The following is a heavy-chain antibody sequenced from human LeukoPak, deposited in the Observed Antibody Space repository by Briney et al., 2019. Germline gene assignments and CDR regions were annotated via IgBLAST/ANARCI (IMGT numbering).Heavy chain of an antibody. J-gene: IGHJ5*02. Sequence: SETLSLTCAVYGGSFSDYYWSWIRQPPGKGLEWIGEINHSGSSKYHPSLKSRVTISVDTSKNQFSLKLSSVTAADTAVYYCARLPRVRGVISWFDPWGQGTLVTVSS. CDR1: GGSFSDYY. CDR3: ARLPRVRGVISWFDP. D-gene: IGHD3-10*01. CDR2: INHSGSS. V-gene: IGHV4-34*01.